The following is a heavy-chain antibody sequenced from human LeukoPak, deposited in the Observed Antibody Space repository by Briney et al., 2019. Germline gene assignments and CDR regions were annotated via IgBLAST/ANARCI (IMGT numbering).Heavy chain of an antibody. CDR3: ARAVDNYYGSGSYAY. J-gene: IGHJ4*02. D-gene: IGHD3-10*01. Sequence: GGSPRLSCAASGFRFDDYGMNWVRQVPGKGLEWISGINWNGGSTGYGDSVKGRFTISRDNAENSLYLQMNSLRAEDTALYYCARAVDNYYGSGSYAYWSQGALVTVSS. CDR1: GFRFDDYG. V-gene: IGHV3-20*04. CDR2: INWNGGST.